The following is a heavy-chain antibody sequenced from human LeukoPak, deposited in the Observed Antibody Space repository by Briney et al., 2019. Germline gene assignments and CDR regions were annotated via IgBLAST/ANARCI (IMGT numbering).Heavy chain of an antibody. CDR1: GFTFSSYS. CDR3: ARVNRGEFTGGFDY. V-gene: IGHV3-21*01. D-gene: IGHD3-16*01. Sequence: GGSLRLSCAASGFTFSSYSMNWVRQAPGKGLEWVSSISSSSYIYYADSVKGRFTISRDNAKNSLYLQMNSLRAEDTAVYYCARVNRGEFTGGFDYWGQGTLVTVSS. CDR2: ISSSSYI. J-gene: IGHJ4*02.